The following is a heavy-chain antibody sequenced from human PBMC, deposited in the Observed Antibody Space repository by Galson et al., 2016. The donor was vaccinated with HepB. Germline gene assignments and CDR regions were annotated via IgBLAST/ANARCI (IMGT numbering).Heavy chain of an antibody. CDR2: IYYSGST. V-gene: IGHV4-59*01. CDR1: GGSISSYY. J-gene: IGHJ3*02. D-gene: IGHD3-3*01. CDR3: ARSAIFGVGDI. Sequence: SETLSLTCTVSGGSISSYYWSWIRQSPGKGLEWIGYIYYSGSTNYNPSLQSRVTISVDRSKKQFSLKLSSVTAADTAVYYCARSAIFGVGDIWGQGTMVTVST.